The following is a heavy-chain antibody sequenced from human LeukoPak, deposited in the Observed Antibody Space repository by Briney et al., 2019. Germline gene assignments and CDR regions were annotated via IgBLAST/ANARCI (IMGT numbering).Heavy chain of an antibody. J-gene: IGHJ5*02. CDR1: GYTFTDYS. V-gene: IGHV1-2*02. D-gene: IGHD4-17*01. CDR3: ARGTTVTANR. Sequence: GASVKVSCKASGYTFTDYSIHWVRQAPGQGLQWMGWIKPNSGGTTYAQMFQDRVTLTRDTSINTVYMELTRLTSDDTAVYYCARGTTVTANRWGQGTLVTVSS. CDR2: IKPNSGGT.